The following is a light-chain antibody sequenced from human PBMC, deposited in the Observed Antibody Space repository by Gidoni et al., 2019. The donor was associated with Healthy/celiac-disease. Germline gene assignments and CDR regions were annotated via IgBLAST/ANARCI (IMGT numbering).Light chain of an antibody. CDR2: DVS. CDR1: SSDVGGYNY. CDR3: SSYTSSSTLVV. J-gene: IGLJ2*01. Sequence: SALTHPPSVSGSPGQSITISCTGTSSDVGGYNYVSWYQQHPGKAPKLMIYDVSKRPSGVSNRFSGSKSGNTASLTISGLQAEDEADYYCSSYTSSSTLVVFGGGTKLTVL. V-gene: IGLV2-14*01.